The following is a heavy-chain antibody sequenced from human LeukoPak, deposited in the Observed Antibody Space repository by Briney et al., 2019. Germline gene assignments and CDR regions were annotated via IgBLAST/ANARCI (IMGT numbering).Heavy chain of an antibody. CDR3: ARDKGSYDSDF. J-gene: IGHJ4*02. D-gene: IGHD5-18*01. CDR2: ISSSSSYI. CDR1: GFTFSSYT. Sequence: VGSLRLSCAASGFTFSSYTMNWLRQAPGKGLGWVSSISSSSSYIYFADSVKGRFTISRDNAKNSLYLQMNSLRAENTAVYYCARDKGSYDSDFWGQGTLVTVSS. V-gene: IGHV3-21*01.